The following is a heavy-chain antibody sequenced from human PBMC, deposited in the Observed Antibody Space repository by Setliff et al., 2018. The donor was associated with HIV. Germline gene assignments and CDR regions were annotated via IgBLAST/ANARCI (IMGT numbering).Heavy chain of an antibody. CDR3: ARDLAAAGAFDI. CDR1: RYTLTELS. CDR2: FDPEDGGT. V-gene: IGHV1-24*01. Sequence: ASVKVSCKVSRYTLTELSIHWVRQAPGKGLEWMGGFDPEDGGTIHAQKFQGRVTMTEDTSTDTAYMELRSLRSEDTAVYYCARDLAAAGAFDIWGQGTMVTVSS. J-gene: IGHJ3*02. D-gene: IGHD6-13*01.